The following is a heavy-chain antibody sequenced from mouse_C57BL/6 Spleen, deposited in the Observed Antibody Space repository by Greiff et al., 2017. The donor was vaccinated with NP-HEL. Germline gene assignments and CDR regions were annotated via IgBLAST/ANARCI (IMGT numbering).Heavy chain of an antibody. V-gene: IGHV1-55*01. CDR3: ARYGYYVGYYAMDY. J-gene: IGHJ4*01. Sequence: VQLQQPGAELVKPGASVKMSCKASGYTFTSYWITWVKQRPGQGLEWIGDIYPGSGSTNYNEKFKSKATLTVDTSSSTAYMQLSSLTSEDSAVYYCARYGYYVGYYAMDYWGQGTSVTVSS. CDR2: IYPGSGST. CDR1: GYTFTSYW. D-gene: IGHD2-3*01.